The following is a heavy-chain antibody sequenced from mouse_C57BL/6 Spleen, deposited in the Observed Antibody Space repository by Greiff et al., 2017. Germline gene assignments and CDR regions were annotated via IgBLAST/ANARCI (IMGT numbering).Heavy chain of an antibody. CDR1: GFTFSDYY. Sequence: EVKLMESGGGLVQPGGSLKLSCAASGFTFSDYYMHWVRQTPEQRLEWVAYISNGGGRTYYPDTVKGRFPISRDNAKKPLYRQMRRLKSENTAMYYCARRVGSTMRGFAYWGQGTLVTVSA. V-gene: IGHV5-12*01. D-gene: IGHD2-4*01. CDR2: ISNGGGRT. CDR3: ARRVGSTMRGFAY. J-gene: IGHJ3*01.